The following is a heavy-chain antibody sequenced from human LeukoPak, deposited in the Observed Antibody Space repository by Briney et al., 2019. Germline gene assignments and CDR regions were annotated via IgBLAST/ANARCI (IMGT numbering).Heavy chain of an antibody. V-gene: IGHV7-4-1*02. CDR3: ARIRAPSSFGQRESDY. Sequence: ASVKVSCKASGYIFTNNAMNWVRQAPGQGLERMGWINTNTRNPTYAQGFTGRFVFSLDTSVSTAYLQISSLKAEDTAVYYCARIRAPSSFGQRESDYWGQGTLVTVSS. CDR1: GYIFTNNA. D-gene: IGHD3-3*02. J-gene: IGHJ4*02. CDR2: INTNTRNP.